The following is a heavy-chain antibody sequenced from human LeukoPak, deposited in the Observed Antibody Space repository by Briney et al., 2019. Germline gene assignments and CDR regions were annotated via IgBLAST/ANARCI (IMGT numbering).Heavy chain of an antibody. CDR2: ISHIGSYI. CDR1: GFTFSSYS. Sequence: PGGSLRLSCAAYGFTFSSYSMNWVRQAPGKGLEWVSSISHIGSYIYYSDSVKGRFTISRDNAKNSLYLQMNSLRAEDTAVYFCARDWGSWDFDFWGQGTLVTVSS. J-gene: IGHJ4*02. D-gene: IGHD6-13*01. CDR3: ARDWGSWDFDF. V-gene: IGHV3-21*01.